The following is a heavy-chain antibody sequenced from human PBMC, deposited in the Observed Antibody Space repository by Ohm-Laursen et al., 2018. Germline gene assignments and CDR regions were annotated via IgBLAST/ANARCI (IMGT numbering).Heavy chain of an antibody. CDR2: ISDSGGNI. Sequence: SLRLSCAASEFTFSSYAMSWVRQVPGKGLEWVSSISDSGGNIDYADSVKGRFTISRDNSKNTLYLQMNSLRAEDTAVYYCVPHSGGGGVGVWGQGTTVTVAS. CDR1: EFTFSSYA. J-gene: IGHJ6*02. CDR3: VPHSGGGGVGV. V-gene: IGHV3-23*01. D-gene: IGHD3-16*01.